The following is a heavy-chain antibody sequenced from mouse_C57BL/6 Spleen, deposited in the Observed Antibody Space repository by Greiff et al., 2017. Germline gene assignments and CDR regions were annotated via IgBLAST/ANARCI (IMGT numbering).Heavy chain of an antibody. Sequence: VQLQQPGAELVRPGSSVKLSCKASGYTFTSYWMHWMKQRPIQGLEWIGNIDPSDSETHYNQKFKDKATLTVDKSSSTAYMRLSSLTSEDSAVYYCARSGITTVVAPYGDWGQGTTLTV. J-gene: IGHJ2*01. D-gene: IGHD1-1*01. CDR3: ARSGITTVVAPYGD. V-gene: IGHV1-52*01. CDR1: GYTFTSYW. CDR2: IDPSDSET.